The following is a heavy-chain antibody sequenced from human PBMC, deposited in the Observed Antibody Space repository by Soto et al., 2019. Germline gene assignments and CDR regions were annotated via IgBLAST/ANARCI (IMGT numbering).Heavy chain of an antibody. CDR3: ARGNMIRGIMIRSYNGFDS. Sequence: ELQLMESGGGLVQPGGSLRISCAASGFTLSRYGMHWVRQAPGKGLVWVSRIESDGSSTTYAEFVKGRFTISRDNAKNTVYLEMNGLRAEDTAVYFCARGNMIRGIMIRSYNGFDSWGQGTLVTVSS. J-gene: IGHJ5*01. D-gene: IGHD3-10*01. CDR1: GFTLSRYG. V-gene: IGHV3-74*01. CDR2: IESDGSST.